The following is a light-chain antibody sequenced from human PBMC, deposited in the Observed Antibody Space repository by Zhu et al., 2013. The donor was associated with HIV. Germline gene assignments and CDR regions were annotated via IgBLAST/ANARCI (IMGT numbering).Light chain of an antibody. CDR1: SSNIGNNY. J-gene: IGLJ3*02. CDR3: QSYDSTLSGSV. CDR2: GNS. V-gene: IGLV1-40*01. Sequence: QSVLTQPPSASGAPGQRVTISCSGSSSNIGNNYVYWYQQLPGTAPKLLIYGNSNRPSGVPDRFSGSKSGASASLAITGLHVDDEADYYCQSYDSTLSGSVFGGGTKLTVL.